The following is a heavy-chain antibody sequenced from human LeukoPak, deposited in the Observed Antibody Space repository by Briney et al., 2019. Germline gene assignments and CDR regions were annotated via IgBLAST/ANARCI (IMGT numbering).Heavy chain of an antibody. CDR2: IYYSSTA. Sequence: SQTLSLTCSVSGDSVSGGYYCTWIRQHPEKGLEWIGHIYYSSTAYNPNLGSRVSMSSDTSKNQFSLKLTSVTAADTAVYYCARSTSLYYYDSSLGFWGQGTLVTVSS. J-gene: IGHJ4*02. D-gene: IGHD3-22*01. V-gene: IGHV4-31*03. CDR3: ARSTSLYYYDSSLGF. CDR1: GDSVSGGYY.